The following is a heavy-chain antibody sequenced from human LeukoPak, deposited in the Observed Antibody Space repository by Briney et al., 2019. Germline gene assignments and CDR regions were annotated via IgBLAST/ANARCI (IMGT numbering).Heavy chain of an antibody. D-gene: IGHD2-8*02. CDR2: ISYDGSNK. CDR1: GFTFSNYG. CDR3: AKAEYCTGARCYSAAFAY. V-gene: IGHV3-30*18. Sequence: EGSLRLSCAPSGFTFSNYGLHWVRQAPPKGLAWVAGISYDGSNKYYAHYVKGRFTISRDNSKNTLYLQMNSLRAEDTAVYYCAKAEYCTGARCYSAAFAYWGQGTLVTVSS. J-gene: IGHJ4*02.